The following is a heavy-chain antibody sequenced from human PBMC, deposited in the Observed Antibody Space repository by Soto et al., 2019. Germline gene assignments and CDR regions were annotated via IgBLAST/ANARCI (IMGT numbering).Heavy chain of an antibody. D-gene: IGHD3-16*01. V-gene: IGHV1-2*02. Sequence: QVQLVQSGAEVKKPGASVKVSCKASGYTFTDFYIHWVRQAPGQGLEWMGWINPKSGDTNYAQNFQGGVTMTRDTSLSTVYLELSRLTSDDTAVFYCATSRGFGDGTEVYYLDYWGQGTLVTVSP. CDR3: ATSRGFGDGTEVYYLDY. J-gene: IGHJ4*02. CDR1: GYTFTDFY. CDR2: INPKSGDT.